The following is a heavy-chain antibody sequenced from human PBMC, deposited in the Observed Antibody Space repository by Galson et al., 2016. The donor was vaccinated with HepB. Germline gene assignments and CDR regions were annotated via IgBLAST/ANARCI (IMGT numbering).Heavy chain of an antibody. V-gene: IGHV2-70*01. CDR1: GFSLSTSGMC. D-gene: IGHD4-17*01. CDR2: IDWDDDK. Sequence: PALVTPTQTLTLTCSFSGFSLSTSGMCVSWIRQPPGKALEWLALIDWDDDKYYSTSLKTRLTISKDTSKNQVVLTMTNLDPVDTATYYCARTRLTTVLDSYYYGMDVWGQGTTVTVSS. J-gene: IGHJ6*02. CDR3: ARTRLTTVLDSYYYGMDV.